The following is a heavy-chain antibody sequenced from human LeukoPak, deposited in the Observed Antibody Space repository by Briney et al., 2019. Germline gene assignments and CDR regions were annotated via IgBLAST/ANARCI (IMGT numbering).Heavy chain of an antibody. D-gene: IGHD3-16*01. V-gene: IGHV3-21*01. CDR3: ARDWASVDY. Sequence: GGSLRLSCAASGFTLSSYSVNWVRQAPGKGLEWVSSISSGSVYIYYADSVKGRFTISRDDAENSLYLQMNSLRAEDTAVYYWARDWASVDYWGQGTLVTVSS. CDR2: ISSGSVYI. J-gene: IGHJ4*02. CDR1: GFTLSSYS.